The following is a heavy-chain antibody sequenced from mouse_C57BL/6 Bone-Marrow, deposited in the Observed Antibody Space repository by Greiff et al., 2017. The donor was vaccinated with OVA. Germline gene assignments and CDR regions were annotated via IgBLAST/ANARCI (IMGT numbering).Heavy chain of an antibody. CDR3: ARGPITTDFDY. CDR1: GFTFSSHA. D-gene: IGHD1-1*01. CDR2: ISSGGDYI. Sequence: EVKLLQSGDGLVKPGGSLKLSCAASGFTFSSHAMPWVRQTPEKRLEWVVYISSGGDYIYYADTVKGRFTISRDTARNTVYLQMSSLKSEDTAMYYCARGPITTDFDYWGQGTTLTVSS. J-gene: IGHJ2*01. V-gene: IGHV5S21*01.